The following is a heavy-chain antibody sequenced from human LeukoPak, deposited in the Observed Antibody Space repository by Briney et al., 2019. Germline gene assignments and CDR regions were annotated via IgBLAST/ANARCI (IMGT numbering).Heavy chain of an antibody. Sequence: ASVKVSCKESGYTFTNYFMHWVRQAPGQGLEWMGMINPNGGSTGYAQKSLGRVTMTRDTSTGTVYMELSSLRSEDTAVYYCARSYGDYESWGQGTLVTVSS. CDR1: GYTFTNYF. CDR3: ARSYGDYES. D-gene: IGHD4-17*01. J-gene: IGHJ5*02. CDR2: INPNGGST. V-gene: IGHV1-46*01.